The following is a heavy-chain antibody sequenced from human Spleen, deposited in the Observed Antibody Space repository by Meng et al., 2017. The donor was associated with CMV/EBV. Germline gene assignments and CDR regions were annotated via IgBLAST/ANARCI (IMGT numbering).Heavy chain of an antibody. CDR1: GFTFDDYA. CDR2: ISWNSDSI. D-gene: IGHD3-10*01. CDR3: AKGRFGELLTRFDY. Sequence: SLKISCVVSGFTFDDYAMHWVRQAPGKGLEWVSGISWNSDSIAYADSVKGRFTISRDNAKNSLYLQMNSLRAEDTAVYYCAKGRFGELLTRFDYWGQGTLVTVSS. J-gene: IGHJ4*02. V-gene: IGHV3-9*01.